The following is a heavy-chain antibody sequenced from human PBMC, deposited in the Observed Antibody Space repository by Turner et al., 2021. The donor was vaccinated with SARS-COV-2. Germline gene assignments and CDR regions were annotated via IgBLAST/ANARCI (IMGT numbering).Heavy chain of an antibody. Sequence: QVQLVESGGGVVQPGRSLRLSCAASGFTFSSYGMHWVRQAPGKGLEWVAVIWYDGRNKYYADSVKGRFTISRDNSKNTLYLQMNSLSAEDTAVYYCARDVLVAAGYAMDVWGQGTTVTVSS. CDR2: IWYDGRNK. CDR3: ARDVLVAAGYAMDV. CDR1: GFTFSSYG. J-gene: IGHJ6*02. V-gene: IGHV3-33*01. D-gene: IGHD2-15*01.